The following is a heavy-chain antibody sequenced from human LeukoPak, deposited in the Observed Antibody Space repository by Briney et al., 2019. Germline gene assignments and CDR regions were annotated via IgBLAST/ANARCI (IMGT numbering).Heavy chain of an antibody. J-gene: IGHJ6*03. D-gene: IGHD3-22*01. Sequence: GGSLRLPCAASGFTFSSYWMHWVRQAPGKGLVWVSRINSDGSSTSYADSVKGRFTISRDNAKNTLYLQMNSLRAEDTAVYYCARSTYYYDSSGYADYYYYMDVWGKGTTVTVSS. CDR2: INSDGSST. V-gene: IGHV3-74*01. CDR3: ARSTYYYDSSGYADYYYYMDV. CDR1: GFTFSSYW.